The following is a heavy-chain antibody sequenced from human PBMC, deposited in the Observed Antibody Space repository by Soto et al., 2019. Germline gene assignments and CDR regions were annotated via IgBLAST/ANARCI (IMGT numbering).Heavy chain of an antibody. J-gene: IGHJ5*02. D-gene: IGHD3-3*01. Sequence: KPSEALSLTCTFSVGSMSSYYWTWIRQPAGKGLEWIGRVYSSGGTHYNPSLKSRVTISLDTSKNQLSLRLLSVTDADTAVYYCARGQRFSDWFDPWGQGTLVTVSS. V-gene: IGHV4-4*07. CDR1: VGSMSSYY. CDR3: ARGQRFSDWFDP. CDR2: VYSSGGT.